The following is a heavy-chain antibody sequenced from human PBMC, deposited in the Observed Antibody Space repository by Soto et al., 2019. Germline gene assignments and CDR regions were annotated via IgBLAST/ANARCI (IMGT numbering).Heavy chain of an antibody. V-gene: IGHV4-30-4*01. Sequence: SETLSLTCTVSGGSISSGDYYWSWIRQPPGKGLEWIGYIYYSGSTYYNPSLKSRVTISVDTSKNQFSLKLSSVTAADTAVYYCARVRGGQLLSNWFDPWGQGTLVTISS. D-gene: IGHD2-2*01. CDR2: IYYSGST. J-gene: IGHJ5*02. CDR3: ARVRGGQLLSNWFDP. CDR1: GGSISSGDYY.